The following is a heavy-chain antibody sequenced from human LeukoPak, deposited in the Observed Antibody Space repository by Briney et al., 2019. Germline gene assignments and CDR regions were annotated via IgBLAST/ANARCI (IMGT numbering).Heavy chain of an antibody. CDR3: ARDHDFSDAQWHFAMDV. CDR2: IHYSGGT. V-gene: IGHV4-59*11. Sequence: SETLSLTCTVSGDSMSSHYWNWIRQPPGKGLEWVGYIHYSGGTIYNPSLESRVTISVDRSKRQFSLKLGSVTAADTAVYFCARDHDFSDAQWHFAMDVWGQGTTVIVSS. CDR1: GDSMSSHY. J-gene: IGHJ6*02. D-gene: IGHD3-3*01.